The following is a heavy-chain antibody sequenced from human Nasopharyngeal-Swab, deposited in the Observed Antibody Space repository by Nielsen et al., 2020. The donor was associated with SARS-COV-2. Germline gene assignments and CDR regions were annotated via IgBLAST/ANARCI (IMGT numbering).Heavy chain of an antibody. CDR1: GFTFSSYW. D-gene: IGHD5-18*01. V-gene: IGHV3-7*03. CDR2: IKQDGSEK. J-gene: IGHJ4*02. CDR3: ARDSRGYSYGYIYFDY. Sequence: GESLKISCAASGFTFSSYWMSWVRQAPGKGLEWVANIKQDGSEKYYVDSVKGRFTISRDNPKNSLYLQMNSLRAEDTAVYYCARDSRGYSYGYIYFDYWGQGTLVTVSS.